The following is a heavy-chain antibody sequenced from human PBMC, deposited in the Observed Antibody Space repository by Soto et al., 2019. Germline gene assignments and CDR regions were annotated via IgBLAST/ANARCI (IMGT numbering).Heavy chain of an antibody. Sequence: QVQLVQSGAEVKKPGSSVKVSCKASGGTFSSYTISWVRQAPGQGLEWMGRIIPILGIANYAQKFQGRVTIPPHKSTSTAYLELSSLRSEDTSVYYCASLEAYCGRDCYSSYYYYIAVWAQRPPVTFSS. CDR2: IIPILGIA. D-gene: IGHD2-21*02. J-gene: IGHJ6*02. V-gene: IGHV1-69*02. CDR1: GGTFSSYT. CDR3: ASLEAYCGRDCYSSYYYYIAV.